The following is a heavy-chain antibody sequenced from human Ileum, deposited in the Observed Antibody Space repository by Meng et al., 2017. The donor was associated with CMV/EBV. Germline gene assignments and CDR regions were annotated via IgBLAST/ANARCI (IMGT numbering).Heavy chain of an antibody. J-gene: IGHJ5*01. CDR1: GGSISNRFIY. V-gene: IGHV4-39*07. Sequence: SETLSLTCTVSGGSISNRFIYWAWIRQAPGKGLEWIGNVYYTGSNFFNPSLKSRVTISIDTSKNQFSLKLSSVNAADTAVYYCAPYYSGSETYPSSPWGQGKRVNVSS. CDR2: VYYTGSN. CDR3: APYYSGSETYPSSP. D-gene: IGHD3-10*01.